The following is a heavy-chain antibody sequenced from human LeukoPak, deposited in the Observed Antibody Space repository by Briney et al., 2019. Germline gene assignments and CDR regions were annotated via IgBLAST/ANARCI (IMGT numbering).Heavy chain of an antibody. V-gene: IGHV3-30*18. Sequence: GGSLRLSCAASGFTFSSYGMYWVRQAPGKGLEWVAAISYDGSEKYHADSVKGRFTISRDDSKNTLYLQMSSLRAEDAAVYYCTKKGDSAYYCYFDLWGGGTLVSVS. J-gene: IGHJ2*01. CDR3: TKKGDSAYYCYFDL. D-gene: IGHD5-12*01. CDR1: GFTFSSYG. CDR2: ISYDGSEK.